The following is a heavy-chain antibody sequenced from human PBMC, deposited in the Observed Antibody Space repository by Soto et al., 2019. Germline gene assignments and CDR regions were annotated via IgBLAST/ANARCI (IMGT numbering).Heavy chain of an antibody. D-gene: IGHD6-19*01. J-gene: IGHJ6*03. CDR1: GYSFTNYG. CDR2: ISAYNGDT. CDR3: ARDRGVAPPVAGNTHYYYYMDV. V-gene: IGHV1-18*01. Sequence: QDQLVQSGGEVKKPGASVKVSCKASGYSFTNYGITWVRQAPGQGLEWMGWISAYNGDTNYAQKLQGRVTMTTDASTSTAYLELRSPRSDDTAVYYCARDRGVAPPVAGNTHYYYYMDVWGKGTTVTVSS.